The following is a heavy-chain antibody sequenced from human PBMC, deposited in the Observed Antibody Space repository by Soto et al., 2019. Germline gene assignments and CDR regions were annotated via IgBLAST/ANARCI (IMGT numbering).Heavy chain of an antibody. CDR2: IDSGERTT. CDR3: ARWFTYGNFDYFDY. V-gene: IGHV3-74*01. J-gene: IGHJ4*02. Sequence: GGSLRLSCVASGFSFSSDWVHWFRQAPGKGLVWVSRIDSGERTTTYADSVKGRFTISRDNTKNTLYLQMNGLRAEDTALYYCARWFTYGNFDYFDYWGQGAQVTVSS. D-gene: IGHD3-10*01. CDR1: GFSFSSDW.